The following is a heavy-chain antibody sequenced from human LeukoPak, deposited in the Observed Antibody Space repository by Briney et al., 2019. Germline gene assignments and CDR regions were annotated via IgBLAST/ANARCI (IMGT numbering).Heavy chain of an antibody. V-gene: IGHV1-2*02. CDR1: GYTFTGYY. D-gene: IGHD4-23*01. CDR3: ARASTVVTQLDAFDI. CDR2: INPNSGGT. J-gene: IGHJ3*02. Sequence: ASVKVSCKASGYTFTGYYMHWVRQAPGQGLEWMGWINPNSGGTNYAQKFQGRVIMTRDTSISTAYMELSRLRSDDTAVYYCARASTVVTQLDAFDIWGQGTMVTVSS.